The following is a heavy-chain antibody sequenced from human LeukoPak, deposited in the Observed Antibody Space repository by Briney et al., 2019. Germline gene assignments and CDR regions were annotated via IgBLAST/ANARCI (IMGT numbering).Heavy chain of an antibody. CDR3: ARQGYDFWSGYYSY. Sequence: SETLSLTCTVSGYSISSGYYWGWIRQPPGKGLEWIGSIHHSGSTYYNPSLKSRVTISVDTSKNQFSLKLSSVTAADTAVYYCARQGYDFWSGYYSYWGQGTLVTVSS. CDR2: IHHSGST. V-gene: IGHV4-38-2*02. CDR1: GYSISSGYY. J-gene: IGHJ4*02. D-gene: IGHD3-3*01.